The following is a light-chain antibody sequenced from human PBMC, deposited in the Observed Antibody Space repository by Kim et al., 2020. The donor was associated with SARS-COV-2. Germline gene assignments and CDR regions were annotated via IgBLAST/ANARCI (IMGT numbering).Light chain of an antibody. CDR1: SPDIGAYNF. CDR3: SSWTMSTTWV. CDR2: DVT. V-gene: IGLV2-14*03. J-gene: IGLJ3*02. Sequence: GQSITFSCTGSSPDIGAYNFVSWYQQRPGKAPKLVLYDVTKRPSGVSDRFSGSKSANTASLTISGLQAEDEADYYCSSWTMSTTWVFGGGTQLTVL.